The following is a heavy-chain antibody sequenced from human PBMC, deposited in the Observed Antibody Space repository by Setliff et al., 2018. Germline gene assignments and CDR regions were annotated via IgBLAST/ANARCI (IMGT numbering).Heavy chain of an antibody. D-gene: IGHD3-3*01. J-gene: IGHJ4*02. Sequence: ASETLSLTCAVSGYSISSGYYWGWIRQPPGKGLEWIGNIYHSGSTYYNPSLKSRVTISVDTSKNQFSLKLTSVTAADTAVYYCARHGLQFLEWLSAFDYWGQGTLVTVS. V-gene: IGHV4-38-2*01. CDR1: GYSISSGYY. CDR2: IYHSGST. CDR3: ARHGLQFLEWLSAFDY.